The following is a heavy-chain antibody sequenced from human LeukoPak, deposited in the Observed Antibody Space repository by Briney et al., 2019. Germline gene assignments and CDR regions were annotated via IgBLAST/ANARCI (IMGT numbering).Heavy chain of an antibody. Sequence: ASVKVSCKASGYTFTGYYIHWVRQAPGQGLEWMGWINPNSGGTNYAQKFQGRVTMTRDTSISTAYMELSRLRSDDTAVYYCARATYYYDSSGPRPHYYYYMDVWGKGTTVTISS. CDR2: INPNSGGT. V-gene: IGHV1-2*02. J-gene: IGHJ6*03. CDR3: ARATYYYDSSGPRPHYYYYMDV. CDR1: GYTFTGYY. D-gene: IGHD3-22*01.